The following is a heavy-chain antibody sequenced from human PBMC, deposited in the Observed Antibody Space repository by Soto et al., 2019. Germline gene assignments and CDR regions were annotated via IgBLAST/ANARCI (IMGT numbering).Heavy chain of an antibody. J-gene: IGHJ4*02. V-gene: IGHV5-51*01. D-gene: IGHD6-19*01. CDR3: ARQKPQWLAIDY. CDR1: GYSFSDYW. Sequence: PGGSLKLSCKVSGYSFSDYWLGWVRQMPGKGLEWMGIIYPDDSDARYSPSFQGQVTISADKSISTAYLQWSSLRASDTAMYYCARQKPQWLAIDYWGQGSLVTVSS. CDR2: IYPDDSDA.